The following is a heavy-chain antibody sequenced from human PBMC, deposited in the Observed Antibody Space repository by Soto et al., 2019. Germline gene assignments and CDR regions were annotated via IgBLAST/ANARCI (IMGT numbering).Heavy chain of an antibody. J-gene: IGHJ3*02. Sequence: GGSLRLSCAASGFTFSNAWMNWVRQAPGKGLEWVGRIKSKTDGGTTDYDAPVKGRFTISRDDSKNTLYLQMNSLKTEDTAVYYCTTDLMIVVVIKTDAFDIWGQGTMVTVSS. CDR3: TTDLMIVVVIKTDAFDI. CDR1: GFTFSNAW. V-gene: IGHV3-15*07. D-gene: IGHD3-22*01. CDR2: IKSKTDGGTT.